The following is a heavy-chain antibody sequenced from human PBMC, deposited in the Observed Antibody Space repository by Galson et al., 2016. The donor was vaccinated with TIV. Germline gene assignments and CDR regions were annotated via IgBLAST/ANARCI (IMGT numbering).Heavy chain of an antibody. Sequence: SLRLSCAASGFTFDSYTFHWVRQTPGKGLEWVAIISHDGNNKDFADSVQGRFTISRDSSKSTVFLQMNSLRLEDTAVYYCTRDGRRNWKYVDYFDYWGQGTLVTVSS. J-gene: IGHJ4*02. D-gene: IGHD1-1*01. V-gene: IGHV3-30-3*01. CDR3: TRDGRRNWKYVDYFDY. CDR1: GFTFDSYT. CDR2: ISHDGNNK.